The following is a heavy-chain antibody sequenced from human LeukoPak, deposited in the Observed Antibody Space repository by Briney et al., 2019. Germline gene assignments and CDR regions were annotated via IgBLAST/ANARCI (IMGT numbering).Heavy chain of an antibody. CDR2: INPRRST. CDR3: ARFYDY. J-gene: IGHJ4*02. V-gene: IGHV4-61*02. CDR1: GGSLSSGSYY. Sequence: SQTLSLTCTVSGGSLSSGSYYWSWIRQPAGKVLEWVGRINPRRSTNYNPPLKSRVTISADPSKNQFSLKLSSVTAADTAVYYCARFYDYWGQGTLVTVSS.